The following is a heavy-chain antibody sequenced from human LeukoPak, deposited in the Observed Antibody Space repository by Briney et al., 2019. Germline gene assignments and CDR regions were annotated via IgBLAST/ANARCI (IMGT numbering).Heavy chain of an antibody. D-gene: IGHD3-22*01. CDR3: ARDEARYSSGYYPNWFDP. Sequence: WASVKVSCKASGYTFTSYGMSWVRQAPGQGLEWMGWISAYNGNTHYAQKLQGRVTMTTDTSTSTAHMELRSLRSDDTAVYYCARDEARYSSGYYPNWFDPWGQGTLVTVSS. V-gene: IGHV1-18*01. CDR2: ISAYNGNT. CDR1: GYTFTSYG. J-gene: IGHJ5*02.